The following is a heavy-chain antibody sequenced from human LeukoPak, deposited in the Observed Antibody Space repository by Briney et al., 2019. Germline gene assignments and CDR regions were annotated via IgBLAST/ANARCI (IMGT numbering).Heavy chain of an antibody. J-gene: IGHJ1*01. CDR2: ISSSSSYI. CDR1: GFTFSSYS. Sequence: GGPPRLSCAASGFTFSSYSMNWVCQAPGKGLEWVSSISSSSSYIYYADSVKGRFTISRDNAKNSLYLQMNSLRAEDTAVYYCARGKVVGATTGQYFQHWGQGTLVTVSS. CDR3: ARGKVVGATTGQYFQH. D-gene: IGHD1-26*01. V-gene: IGHV3-21*01.